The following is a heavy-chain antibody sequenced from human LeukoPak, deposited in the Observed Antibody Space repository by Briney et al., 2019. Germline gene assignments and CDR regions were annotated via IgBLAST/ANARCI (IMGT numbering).Heavy chain of an antibody. V-gene: IGHV4-39*01. CDR2: LYYSGST. D-gene: IGHD2-15*01. Sequence: PSQTLSLTCTVSGGSISSGGYYWGWIRQPPGKGLEWIGSLYYSGSTSYNPSLKSRVTISGDTSKNQFSLKLSSVTAADTAMYRCARGDVVRYYFDFWGQGTLVTVSS. J-gene: IGHJ4*02. CDR1: GGSISSGGYY. CDR3: ARGDVVRYYFDF.